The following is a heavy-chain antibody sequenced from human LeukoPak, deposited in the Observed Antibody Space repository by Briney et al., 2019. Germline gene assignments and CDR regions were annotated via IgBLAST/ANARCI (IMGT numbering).Heavy chain of an antibody. V-gene: IGHV4-59*08. J-gene: IGHJ4*02. D-gene: IGHD6-13*01. CDR3: ARGSSWSYYFDY. Sequence: SETLSLTCTVSGGSISSYYWSWIRQPPGKGLEWIGYIYYSGSTNYNPYLKSRVTISVDTSKNQFSLKVSSVTAADTAVYYCARGSSWSYYFDYWGQGTLVTVSS. CDR2: IYYSGST. CDR1: GGSISSYY.